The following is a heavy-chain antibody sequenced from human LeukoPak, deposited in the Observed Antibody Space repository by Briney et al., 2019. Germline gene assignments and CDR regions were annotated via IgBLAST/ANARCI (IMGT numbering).Heavy chain of an antibody. J-gene: IGHJ6*02. V-gene: IGHV3-23*01. Sequence: PGGPLRLSCAASGFTFSSYAMSWVRQAPGKGLEWVSAISGSGGSTYYADSVKGRFTISRDNSKNTLYLQMNSLRAEDTAVYYCAKDLVTSYYDFWSGYRNYYYYYGMDVWGQGTTVTVSS. D-gene: IGHD3-3*01. CDR1: GFTFSSYA. CDR2: ISGSGGST. CDR3: AKDLVTSYYDFWSGYRNYYYYYGMDV.